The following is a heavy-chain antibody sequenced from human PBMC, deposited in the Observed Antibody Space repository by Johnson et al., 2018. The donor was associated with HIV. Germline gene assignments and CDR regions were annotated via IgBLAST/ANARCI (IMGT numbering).Heavy chain of an antibody. V-gene: IGHV3-30*03. Sequence: QMLLVESGGGVVQPGRSLRVSCGASGFTFSSHDMHWVRQAPGKGLEWVAVISYDGSNKYYADSVKGRFTISRDNSKNTLYLQMNSLRAEDTAVYYCAGLPDAFDIWGQGTMVTVSS. J-gene: IGHJ3*02. CDR2: ISYDGSNK. D-gene: IGHD5-12*01. CDR3: AGLPDAFDI. CDR1: GFTFSSHD.